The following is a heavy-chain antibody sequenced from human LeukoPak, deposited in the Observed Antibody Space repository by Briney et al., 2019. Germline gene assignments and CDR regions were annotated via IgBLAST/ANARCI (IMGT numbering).Heavy chain of an antibody. V-gene: IGHV3-48*01. Sequence: GGSLRLSCAASGFTFSSYSMNWVRQAPGKGLEWVSYISSSSTIYYADSVKGRFTISRDNAKNSLYLQMNSLRAEDTAVYYCAKESSWFPLNFDYWGQGTLVTVSS. CDR3: AKESSWFPLNFDY. D-gene: IGHD6-13*01. CDR2: ISSSSTI. J-gene: IGHJ4*02. CDR1: GFTFSSYS.